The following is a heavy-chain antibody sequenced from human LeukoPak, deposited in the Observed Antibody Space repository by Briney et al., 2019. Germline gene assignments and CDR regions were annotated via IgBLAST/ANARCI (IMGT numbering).Heavy chain of an antibody. D-gene: IGHD6-13*01. CDR2: ISSNGGST. CDR3: ARVGYHIAAAGTLNYYYYMDV. J-gene: IGHJ6*03. Sequence: GGSLRLSCAASGFTFSSYTMHWVRQAPGKGLEYVSAISSNGGSTYYANSVKGRFTISRDNSKNTLYLQMGRLRAEDMAVYYCARVGYHIAAAGTLNYYYYMDVWGKGTTVTVSS. V-gene: IGHV3-64*01. CDR1: GFTFSSYT.